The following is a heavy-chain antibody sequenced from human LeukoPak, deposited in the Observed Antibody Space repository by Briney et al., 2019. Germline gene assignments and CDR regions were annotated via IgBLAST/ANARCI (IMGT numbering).Heavy chain of an antibody. Sequence: ASVKVSCKASGYTFTGYYMHWVRQAPGQRLEWMGRINPNSGGTNYAQKFQGRVTMTRDTSISTAYMELSRLRSDDTAVYYCARAVIAAAEGFDYWGQGTLVTVSS. CDR1: GYTFTGYY. V-gene: IGHV1-2*06. D-gene: IGHD6-13*01. CDR3: ARAVIAAAEGFDY. CDR2: INPNSGGT. J-gene: IGHJ4*02.